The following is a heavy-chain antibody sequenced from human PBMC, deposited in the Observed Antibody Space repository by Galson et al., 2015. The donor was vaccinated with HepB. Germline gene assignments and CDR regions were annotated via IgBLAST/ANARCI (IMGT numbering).Heavy chain of an antibody. CDR3: ARIRLWSLIDY. V-gene: IGHV3-33*01. J-gene: IGHJ4*02. D-gene: IGHD4/OR15-4a*01. CDR2: IWYDGSNK. CDR1: GFTFSSYG. Sequence: SLRLSCAASGFTFSSYGMHWVRQAPGKGLEWVAVIWYDGSNKYYADSVKGRFTISRDNSKNTLYLQMNSLRAEDTAVYYCARIRLWSLIDYWGRGTLVTVSS.